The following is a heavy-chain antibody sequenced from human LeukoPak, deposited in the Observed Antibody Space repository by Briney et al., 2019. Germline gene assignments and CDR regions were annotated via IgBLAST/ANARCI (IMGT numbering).Heavy chain of an antibody. Sequence: SETLSLTCTVSGGSISSSSYYWGWIRQPPGKGLEWIGSIYYSGSTYYNPSLKSRVTISVDTSKNQFSLKLSSVTAADTAVYYCARHPSYSSSSYYWGQGTLVTVSS. CDR2: IYYSGST. V-gene: IGHV4-39*01. J-gene: IGHJ4*02. D-gene: IGHD6-6*01. CDR1: GGSISSSSYY. CDR3: ARHPSYSSSSYY.